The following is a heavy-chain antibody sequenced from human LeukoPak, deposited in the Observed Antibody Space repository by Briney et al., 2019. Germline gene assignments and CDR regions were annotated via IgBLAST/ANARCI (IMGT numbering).Heavy chain of an antibody. D-gene: IGHD3-10*01. J-gene: IGHJ4*02. Sequence: GESLKISCKGSGYSFSSYWIGWVRQMPGKGLEWMGIIYPHDSGTRYSPSFQGQVTMSADKSITTAYLQWSSLKASDTAMYYCARRFGRWAYYFDYWGQGTLVTVSS. CDR1: GYSFSSYW. CDR2: IYPHDSGT. CDR3: ARRFGRWAYYFDY. V-gene: IGHV5-51*01.